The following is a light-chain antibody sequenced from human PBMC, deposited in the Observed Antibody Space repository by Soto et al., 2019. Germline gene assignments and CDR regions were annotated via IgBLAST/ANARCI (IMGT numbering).Light chain of an antibody. V-gene: IGKV3-11*01. Sequence: EVVMTQSQSTLSLSPGARATLSCRASQSISIYLAWYQQKPGKAPRLLXYDASNRATGIPARFSGSGSGKDFTLNISSLEPEDFAVYYCQQRNNWPPEITFGQGTRLEIK. CDR3: QQRNNWPPEIT. CDR2: DAS. CDR1: QSISIY. J-gene: IGKJ5*01.